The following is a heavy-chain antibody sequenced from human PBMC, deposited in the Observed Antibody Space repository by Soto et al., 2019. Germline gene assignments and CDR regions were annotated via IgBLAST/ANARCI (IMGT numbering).Heavy chain of an antibody. D-gene: IGHD3-3*01. V-gene: IGHV3-73*01. Sequence: EVQLVESGGGLVQPGGSLKLSCAASGFIFSGSTMHWVRQASGKGLEWVGRIRSKGDTYVTQYATSVKGRFTISRDDPKNTAYLQMNSLKTEDTAVYYCTLDPSGYYTLGWFDPWGQGTLVTVSS. J-gene: IGHJ5*02. CDR1: GFIFSGST. CDR2: IRSKGDTYVT. CDR3: TLDPSGYYTLGWFDP.